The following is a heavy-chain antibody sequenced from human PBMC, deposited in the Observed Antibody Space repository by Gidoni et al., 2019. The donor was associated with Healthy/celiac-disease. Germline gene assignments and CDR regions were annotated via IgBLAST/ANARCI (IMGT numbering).Heavy chain of an antibody. J-gene: IGHJ4*02. D-gene: IGHD1-26*01. CDR1: GFTFDDDA. V-gene: IGHV3-9*01. CDR3: AGGATDLDY. CDR2: ISWNSGSI. Sequence: EVQLVESGGGLVQPGRSLRLSCAASGFTFDDDAMRWVRQAPGKGLEWVSGISWNSGSIGYADSVKGRFTISRDNAKNSLYLQMNSLRAEDTALYYCAGGATDLDYWGQGTLVTVSS.